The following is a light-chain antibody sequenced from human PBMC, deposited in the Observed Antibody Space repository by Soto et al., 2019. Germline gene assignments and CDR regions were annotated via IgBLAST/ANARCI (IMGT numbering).Light chain of an antibody. V-gene: IGLV2-14*01. CDR3: SSYSSANTVI. CDR1: SSDIGGYKH. CDR2: EVS. J-gene: IGLJ2*01. Sequence: QSVLTQPASVSGSPGQSITISCTGTSSDIGGYKHVSWYQQHPGKAPKLMIYEVSNRPSGVSNRFSGSKSGNTASLTISGLQAEDEAQYYCSSYSSANTVIFGGGTKLTVL.